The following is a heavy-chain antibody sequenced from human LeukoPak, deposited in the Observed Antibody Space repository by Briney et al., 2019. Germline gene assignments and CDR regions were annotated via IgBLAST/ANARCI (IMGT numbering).Heavy chain of an antibody. J-gene: IGHJ1*01. V-gene: IGHV1-46*01. CDR2: INPSGGST. CDR3: ARAYCGGDCYSLYFQH. CDR1: GYTFTNYY. D-gene: IGHD2-21*02. Sequence: ASVKVSCKASGYTFTNYYMHWVRQAPGQGREWMGIINPSGGSTSYAQKFQGRVAMTRDTSTRTVYMELSSLRSEDTAVYYCARAYCGGDCYSLYFQHWGPGTLVTVSS.